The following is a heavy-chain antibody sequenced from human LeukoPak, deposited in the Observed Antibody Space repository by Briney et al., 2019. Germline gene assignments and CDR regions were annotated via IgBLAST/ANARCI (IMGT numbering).Heavy chain of an antibody. V-gene: IGHV3-48*04. Sequence: PGGSLRLSCAVFGFTFSSYSMNWVRQAPGKGLEWVSYISSSSSTIYYADSVKGRFTISRDNAKNSLYLQMNSLRAEDTAVYYCAKCVRYDSSDYYSDYWGQGTLVTVSS. CDR2: ISSSSSTI. CDR3: AKCVRYDSSDYYSDY. CDR1: GFTFSSYS. D-gene: IGHD3-22*01. J-gene: IGHJ4*02.